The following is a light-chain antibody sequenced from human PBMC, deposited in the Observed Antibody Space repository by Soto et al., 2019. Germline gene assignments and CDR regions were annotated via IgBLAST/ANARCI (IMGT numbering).Light chain of an antibody. CDR2: KAS. Sequence: DIQMTQSPSTLSGSVGDRVTITCRASQTISSWLAWYQQKPGKAPKLLIYKASTLKSGVPSRFSGSGSGTEFTLTISSLQPDDFATYYCQQLNAYPLTFGHGTKVDIK. V-gene: IGKV1-5*03. CDR3: QQLNAYPLT. CDR1: QTISSW. J-gene: IGKJ1*01.